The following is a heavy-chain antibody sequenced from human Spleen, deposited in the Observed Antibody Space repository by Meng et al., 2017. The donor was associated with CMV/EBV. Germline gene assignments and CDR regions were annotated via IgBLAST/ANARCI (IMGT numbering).Heavy chain of an antibody. D-gene: IGHD3-22*01. J-gene: IGHJ4*02. CDR2: ISGSSGFI. CDR1: GFTFNTYT. Sequence: SGFTFNTYTMNWVRLAPGKGLEWVSSISGSSGFIFYADSVKGRFTISRDNAESSLHLHMNNLKVEDTAVYYCARIGRSGFSYSPPDYWGQGTLVTVSS. V-gene: IGHV3-21*01. CDR3: ARIGRSGFSYSPPDY.